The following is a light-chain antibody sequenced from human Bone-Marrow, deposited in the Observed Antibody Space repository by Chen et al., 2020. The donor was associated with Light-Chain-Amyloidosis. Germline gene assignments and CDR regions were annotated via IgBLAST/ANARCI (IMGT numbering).Light chain of an antibody. J-gene: IGLJ2*01. V-gene: IGLV2-23*02. CDR2: EVR. Sequence: QSALTQPASVSGSPGQSITISCTGTRSDVGIYNLVSWSQQHPGKTPKLMIYEVRKRPPGVSIRFSGSKSGNTASLTISGLQAEDEADYYCCSYAGISTVVFGGGTKLTVL. CDR3: CSYAGISTVV. CDR1: RSDVGIYNL.